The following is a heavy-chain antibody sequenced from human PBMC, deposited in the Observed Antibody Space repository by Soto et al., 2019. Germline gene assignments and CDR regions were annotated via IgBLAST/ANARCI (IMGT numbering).Heavy chain of an antibody. J-gene: IGHJ4*02. Sequence: QVQLVESGGGVVQPGRSLRLSCAASGFTFSSYGMHCVRQAPGKGLEWVAVIWYDGSNKYYADSVKGRFTISRDNSKNTLYLQMNSLRAEDTAVYYCAREYYYDSSGLDYWGQGTLVTVSS. CDR3: AREYYYDSSGLDY. V-gene: IGHV3-33*01. D-gene: IGHD3-22*01. CDR2: IWYDGSNK. CDR1: GFTFSSYG.